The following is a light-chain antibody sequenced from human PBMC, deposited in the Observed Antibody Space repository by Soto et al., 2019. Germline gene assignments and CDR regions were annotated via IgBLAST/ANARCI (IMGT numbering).Light chain of an antibody. V-gene: IGLV3-21*04. Sequence: SYELTQPPSVSVAPGKTASITCGGDNIGSKLVHWYRQKPGQAPMLVIFYYSDRPSGIAERFSGSNSGNTATLTISRVEGGDEADYYCQVWDSSSDLYVFGTGTKLTVL. CDR1: NIGSKL. CDR3: QVWDSSSDLYV. CDR2: YYS. J-gene: IGLJ1*01.